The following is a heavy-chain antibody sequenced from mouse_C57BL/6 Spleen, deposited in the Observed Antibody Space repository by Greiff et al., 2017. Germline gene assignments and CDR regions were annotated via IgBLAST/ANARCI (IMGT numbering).Heavy chain of an antibody. J-gene: IGHJ4*01. CDR3: AREDSILVDYYAMDY. Sequence: QVQLQQPGAELVKPGASVKMSCKASGYTFTSYWITWVKQRPGQGLEWIGDIYPGSGSTNYNEKFKSKATLTVDTSSSTAYMQLSSLTSEDSAVYYCAREDSILVDYYAMDYWGQGTSVTVSS. CDR2: IYPGSGST. V-gene: IGHV1-55*01. CDR1: GYTFTSYW. D-gene: IGHD1-1*02.